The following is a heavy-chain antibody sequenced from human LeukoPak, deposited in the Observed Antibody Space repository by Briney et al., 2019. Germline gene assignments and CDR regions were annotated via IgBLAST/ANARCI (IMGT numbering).Heavy chain of an antibody. D-gene: IGHD3-22*01. Sequence: GGSLRLSCAASGFTFSSFWMSWVRQAPGKGLEWVANIKQDGSEKYYVDSVKGRFTISRDNAKNSLYLQMNSLRAEDTAVYYCARDRGRIVVATPAWGQGTLVTVSS. CDR1: GFTFSSFW. CDR2: IKQDGSEK. CDR3: ARDRGRIVVATPA. J-gene: IGHJ4*02. V-gene: IGHV3-7*01.